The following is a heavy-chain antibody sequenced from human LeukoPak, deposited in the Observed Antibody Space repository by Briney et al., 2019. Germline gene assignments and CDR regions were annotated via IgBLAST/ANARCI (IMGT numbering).Heavy chain of an antibody. J-gene: IGHJ4*02. CDR1: GFTVNNYY. V-gene: IGHV3-53*01. CDR3: ARMLGGNYYGYYFDY. Sequence: PGGSLRLSCAASGFTVNNYYMTWVRQAPGKGLECVSILYSGGMTYYADSVKGRFTISTDTSKNTVNLQMNSLRAEDTAIYYCARMLGGNYYGYYFDYWGQGSMLTVSS. D-gene: IGHD1-26*01. CDR2: LYSGGMT.